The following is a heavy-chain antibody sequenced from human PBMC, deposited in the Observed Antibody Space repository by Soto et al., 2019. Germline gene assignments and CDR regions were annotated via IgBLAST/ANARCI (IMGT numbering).Heavy chain of an antibody. CDR2: IYHSGST. D-gene: IGHD6-13*01. CDR1: GYSISSGYY. CDR3: ARARVAAAGNYFDY. Sequence: PSETLSLTCAVSGYSISSGYYWGWIRQPPGKGLEWIGSIYHSGSTYYNPSLKSRVTISVDTSKNQFSLKLSSVTAADTAVYYCARARVAAAGNYFDYWGPGTLVTVSS. J-gene: IGHJ4*02. V-gene: IGHV4-38-2*01.